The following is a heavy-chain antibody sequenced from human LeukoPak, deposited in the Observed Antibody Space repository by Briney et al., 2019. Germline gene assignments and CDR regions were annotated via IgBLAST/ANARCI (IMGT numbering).Heavy chain of an antibody. Sequence: ASVTVSCKLSGNSLSELYIQWVRQAPGKGLECLGGFDPEEAKMVYAQNFQGRVTMTEDTSTQTAYMELSGLTSDDTAVYYCTTRSGDFWSGFVNWGQGTLVTVSS. J-gene: IGHJ4*02. D-gene: IGHD3-3*01. CDR1: GNSLSELY. CDR3: TTRSGDFWSGFVN. CDR2: FDPEEAKM. V-gene: IGHV1-24*01.